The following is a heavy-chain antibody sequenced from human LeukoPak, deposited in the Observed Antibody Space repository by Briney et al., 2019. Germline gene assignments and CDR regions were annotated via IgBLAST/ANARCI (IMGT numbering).Heavy chain of an antibody. CDR2: VDPEDGET. CDR1: GDTFTDYY. J-gene: IGHJ4*02. CDR3: ATDSDFWSGYLLDY. V-gene: IGHV1-69-2*01. Sequence: ASVKVSCKGSGDTFTDYYMHWVQQAPGKGREWMGLVDPEDGETIYAEKFQGRVTITADTSTDTDYMELSSLRSEDTAVYYCATDSDFWSGYLLDYWGPGTLVTVSS. D-gene: IGHD3-3*01.